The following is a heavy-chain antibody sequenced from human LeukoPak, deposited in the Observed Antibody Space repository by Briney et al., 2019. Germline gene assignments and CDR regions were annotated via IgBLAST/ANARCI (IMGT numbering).Heavy chain of an antibody. J-gene: IGHJ6*03. CDR3: ARDRGQYDILTSHYYMDV. Sequence: SETLSLTCTVSGGSISSYYWSWIRQPPGKGLEWIGYIYYSGSTNYNPSLKSRVTISVDTSKNQFSLKLSSVTAADTAVYYCARDRGQYDILTSHYYMDVWGKGTTVTVSS. CDR2: IYYSGST. CDR1: GGSISSYY. D-gene: IGHD3-9*01. V-gene: IGHV4-59*12.